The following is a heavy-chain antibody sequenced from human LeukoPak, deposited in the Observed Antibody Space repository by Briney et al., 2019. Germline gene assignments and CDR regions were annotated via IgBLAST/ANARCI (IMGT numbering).Heavy chain of an antibody. D-gene: IGHD2-15*01. J-gene: IGHJ2*01. CDR3: ARSDHFEVAAKRDWYFDL. CDR2: INPSGGST. CDR1: GYTFTSYY. Sequence: ASVKVSCTASGYTFTSYYMHCVRQAPGQGLEWMGIINPSGGSTRYAQKFQGRVTMTRDMSTSTVYMELSSLRSEDTAVYYCARSDHFEVAAKRDWYFDLWGRGTLVTVSS. V-gene: IGHV1-46*01.